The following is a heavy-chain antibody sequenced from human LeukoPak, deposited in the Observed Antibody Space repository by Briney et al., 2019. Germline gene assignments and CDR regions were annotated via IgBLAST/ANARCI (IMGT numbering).Heavy chain of an antibody. J-gene: IGHJ4*02. CDR2: IRSDGNNK. CDR1: GFTFDSYG. CDR3: ARADWQWLPNY. Sequence: PGGSLRLSCAASGFTFDSYGMHWVRQAPGKGLEWVAFIRSDGNNKYYADSVKGRFTISRDTSKNILYLQMNSLRAEDTAVYYCARADWQWLPNYWGQGTLVTVSS. V-gene: IGHV3-30*02. D-gene: IGHD6-19*01.